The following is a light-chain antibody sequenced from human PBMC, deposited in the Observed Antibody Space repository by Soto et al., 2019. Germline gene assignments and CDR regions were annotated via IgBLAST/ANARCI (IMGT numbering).Light chain of an antibody. CDR3: ETWDINTQV. J-gene: IGLJ2*01. CDR2: LEGSGSY. CDR1: SGHSSYI. Sequence: QLVLTQSSSASASLGSLVKLTCTLSSGHSSYIIAWHQQQPGKAPRYLMKLEGSGSYNKGSGVPDRFSGSSSGADRYLTISNLQFEDEADYYCETWDINTQVFGGGTQLTVL. V-gene: IGLV4-60*02.